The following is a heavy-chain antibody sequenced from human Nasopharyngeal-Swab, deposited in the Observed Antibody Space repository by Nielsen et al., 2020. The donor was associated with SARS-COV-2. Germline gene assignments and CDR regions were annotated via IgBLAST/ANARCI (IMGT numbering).Heavy chain of an antibody. D-gene: IGHD4-17*01. CDR1: GLSLSTSAMC. CDR2: IDWDDDK. V-gene: IGHV2-70*11. J-gene: IGHJ3*02. CDR3: ARNINDYGDYHGVLDI. Sequence: SGPTLVKPTQTLTLTCTFSGLSLSTSAMCVSWIRQPPGKALEWLARIDWDDDKYYSTSLKTRLTISKDTSKNQVVLTMTNMDPVDTATYYCARNINDYGDYHGVLDIWGQGTMVTVSS.